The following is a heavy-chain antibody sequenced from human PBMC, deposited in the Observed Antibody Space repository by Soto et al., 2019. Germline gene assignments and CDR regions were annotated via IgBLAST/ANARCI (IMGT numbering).Heavy chain of an antibody. CDR1: GFTFSDHY. V-gene: IGHV3-72*01. Sequence: GGSLRLSCAASGFTFSDHYMDWVRQAPGKGLEWVGRTRNKANSYTTEYAASVKGRFTISRDDSKNSLYLQMNSLKTEDTAVYYCARMYYYDSSGYYTDDAFDVWGQGTMVTVSS. J-gene: IGHJ3*01. CDR3: ARMYYYDSSGYYTDDAFDV. D-gene: IGHD3-22*01. CDR2: TRNKANSYTT.